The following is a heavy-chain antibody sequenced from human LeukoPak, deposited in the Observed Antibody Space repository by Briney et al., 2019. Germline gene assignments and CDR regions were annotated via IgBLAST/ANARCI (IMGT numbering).Heavy chain of an antibody. CDR3: VKAIPNTSGWSPYYYGMDV. J-gene: IGHJ6*02. CDR2: ISPNGRST. CDR1: GFTFGNCA. D-gene: IGHD6-19*01. V-gene: IGHV3-64D*08. Sequence: GGSLRLSCSASGFTFGNCALHWVCQAPGKGLEYFSAISPNGRSTYYADSVKGRFTISRDNSMSTLYLHMSSLRVEDTAVYYCVKAIPNTSGWSPYYYGMDVWGQGTTVTVSS.